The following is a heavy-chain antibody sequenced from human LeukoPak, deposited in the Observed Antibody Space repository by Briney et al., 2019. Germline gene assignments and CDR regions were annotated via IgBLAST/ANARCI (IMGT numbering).Heavy chain of an antibody. Sequence: GESLRLSCAASGFTFSSYSMHWVRQAPGKGLEWVSSITSSSAYIYYADSVKGRFTISRDNAKNSLYPQMNSLRAEDTAVYYCARGSAGATRGAYWGRGTLITVSS. J-gene: IGHJ4*02. CDR1: GFTFSSYS. CDR2: ITSSSAYI. V-gene: IGHV3-21*06. D-gene: IGHD1-26*01. CDR3: ARGSAGATRGAY.